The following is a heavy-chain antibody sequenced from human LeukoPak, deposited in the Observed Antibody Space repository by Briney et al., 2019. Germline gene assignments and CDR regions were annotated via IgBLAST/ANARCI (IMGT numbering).Heavy chain of an antibody. J-gene: IGHJ6*02. D-gene: IGHD1-26*01. CDR1: GFTFSNYA. V-gene: IGHV3-23*01. Sequence: PGGSLRLSCAASGFTFSNYAMSWVRQAPGKGLEWVSAITGSGGSTYYADSVKDRFTISRDTSKNRLYLQMNSLRAEDTAVYYCARGYSSSGSLLYYYYYGMDVWGQGTTVTVSS. CDR2: ITGSGGST. CDR3: ARGYSSSGSLLYYYYYGMDV.